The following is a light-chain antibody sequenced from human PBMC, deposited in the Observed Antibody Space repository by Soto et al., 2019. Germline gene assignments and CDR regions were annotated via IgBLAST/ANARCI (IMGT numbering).Light chain of an antibody. Sequence: ILLAQSPVTLSLSPGERATLSCKASQDVSIFLAWHQQKPGQAPRLLIHDASNRATGVPARFSGSGSGRDFTLTITSLEPEDFAVYYCQQRSTWLYTFGQGTKLEV. CDR1: QDVSIF. CDR3: QQRSTWLYT. CDR2: DAS. V-gene: IGKV3-11*02. J-gene: IGKJ2*01.